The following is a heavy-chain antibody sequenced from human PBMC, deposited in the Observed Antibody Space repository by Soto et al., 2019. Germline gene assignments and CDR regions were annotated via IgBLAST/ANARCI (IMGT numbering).Heavy chain of an antibody. J-gene: IGHJ6*02. Sequence: ASVKVSCKASGYTFTSYYMHWVRQAPGQGLEWMGIINPSGGSTSYAQKFQGRVTMTRDTSTSTVYMELSSLRSEDTAVYYCARDEEHSSSRWGYYYYGMDVWGQGTTVTVSS. V-gene: IGHV1-46*01. CDR3: ARDEEHSSSRWGYYYYGMDV. CDR2: INPSGGST. D-gene: IGHD6-6*01. CDR1: GYTFTSYY.